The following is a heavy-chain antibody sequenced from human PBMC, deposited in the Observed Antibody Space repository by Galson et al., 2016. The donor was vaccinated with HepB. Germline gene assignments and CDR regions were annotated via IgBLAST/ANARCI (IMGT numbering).Heavy chain of an antibody. J-gene: IGHJ3*02. CDR3: ARGLAVVVTALRGALDI. CDR2: VIPLFGTT. V-gene: IGHV1-69*13. D-gene: IGHD2-21*02. CDR1: GGTFANYG. Sequence: SVKVSCKASGGTFANYGMHWVRQVPGQGLEWMGGVIPLFGTTNYGPKSQGRVTITADESTSTAYMERKSLKSDDTAVYYCARGLAVVVTALRGALDIWGQGTMVVVSS.